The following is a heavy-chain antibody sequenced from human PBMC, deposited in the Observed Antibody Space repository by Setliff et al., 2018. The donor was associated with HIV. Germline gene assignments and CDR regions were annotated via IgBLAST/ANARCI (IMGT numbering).Heavy chain of an antibody. V-gene: IGHV4-4*07. J-gene: IGHJ4*02. Sequence: SETLSLTCTVSGGSISRYYWCWIRQHAGKGLEWIGRIYPSGNINYYPSLKSRLTMSIDTSKNQFSLKLSSVTATDTAVYYCARDAGPHYVSGPPLEYWGQGIQVTVSS. CDR2: IYPSGNI. CDR1: GGSISRYY. D-gene: IGHD3-10*01. CDR3: ARDAGPHYVSGPPLEY.